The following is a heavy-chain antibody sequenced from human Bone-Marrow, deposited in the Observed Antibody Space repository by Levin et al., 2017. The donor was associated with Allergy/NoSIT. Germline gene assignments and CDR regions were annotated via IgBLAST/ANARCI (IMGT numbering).Heavy chain of an antibody. CDR1: GGFINRGGFS. CDR2: IYFNGGT. D-gene: IGHD5-12*01. J-gene: IGHJ4*02. V-gene: IGHV4-31*03. Sequence: LRLSCTVSGGFINRGGFSWSWIRQLPGKGLEWIGYIYFNGGTFYNPSLGSRVTISLDTSKNQFSLRLRSVTAADTALYYCARTQSGYSGPGFFDLWGQGTLVTVSS. CDR3: ARTQSGYSGPGFFDL.